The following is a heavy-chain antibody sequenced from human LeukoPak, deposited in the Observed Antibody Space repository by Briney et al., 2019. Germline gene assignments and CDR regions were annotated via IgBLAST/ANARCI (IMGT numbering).Heavy chain of an antibody. J-gene: IGHJ4*02. CDR2: IYYSGST. D-gene: IGHD4-17*01. CDR3: ARDHYGDYPFAFDY. CDR1: GGSISSYY. V-gene: IGHV4-59*01. Sequence: PSETLSLTCTVSGGSISSYYWSWIRQPPGKGLEWIGYIYYSGSTNYNPSLKSRVTISVDTSKNQSSLKLSSVTAADTAVYYCARDHYGDYPFAFDYWGQGTLVTVSS.